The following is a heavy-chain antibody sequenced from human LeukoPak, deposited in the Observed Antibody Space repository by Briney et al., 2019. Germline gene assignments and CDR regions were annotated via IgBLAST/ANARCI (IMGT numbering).Heavy chain of an antibody. V-gene: IGHV1-8*01. J-gene: IGHJ6*03. D-gene: IGHD4-11*01. CDR1: GYTFTSYD. CDR2: MNPNSGNT. CDR3: ARGSNPDYYYYYYMDV. Sequence: ASVTVSCKASGYTFTSYDINWVRQATGQGLEWMGWMNPNSGNTGYAQKFQGRVTMTRNTSISTAYMEPSSLRSEDTAVYYCARGSNPDYYYYYYMDVWGKGTTVTVSS.